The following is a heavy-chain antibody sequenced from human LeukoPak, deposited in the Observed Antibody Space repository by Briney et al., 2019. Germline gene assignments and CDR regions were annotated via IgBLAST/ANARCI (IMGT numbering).Heavy chain of an antibody. CDR1: GFTVSSYF. J-gene: IGHJ3*02. V-gene: IGHV3-53*04. CDR3: ARGGSSGNDYSSFDI. Sequence: TGGSLRLSCAASGFTVSSYFMRWVRQAPGKGLEWVSVIHSGGSTLYADSVKGRFTISRHKSKNTLYLQVNSLRAEDTAVYFCARGGSSGNDYSSFDIWGQGTMVTVSS. CDR2: IHSGGST. D-gene: IGHD5-12*01.